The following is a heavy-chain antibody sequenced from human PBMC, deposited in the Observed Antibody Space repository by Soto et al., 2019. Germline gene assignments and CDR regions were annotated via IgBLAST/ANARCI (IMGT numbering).Heavy chain of an antibody. V-gene: IGHV4-59*01. CDR2: IYYSGST. J-gene: IGHJ6*02. Sequence: PSETLSLTCTVSGGSISSYYWSWIRQPPGKGLEWIGYIYYSGSTNYNPSIKSRVTISVDTSKNQFSLKLSSVTAADTAVYYCARVGRDYGDSIYYYGMDVWGQGTTVTVS. CDR1: GGSISSYY. CDR3: ARVGRDYGDSIYYYGMDV. D-gene: IGHD4-17*01.